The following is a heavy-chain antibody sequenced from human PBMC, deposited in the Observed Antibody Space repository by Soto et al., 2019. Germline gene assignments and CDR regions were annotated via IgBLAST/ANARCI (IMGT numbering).Heavy chain of an antibody. CDR1: GFTFSDHY. CDR2: SRSKVHSYST. CDR3: ARGYQGFDT. V-gene: IGHV3-72*01. J-gene: IGHJ4*02. D-gene: IGHD2-2*01. Sequence: DVQLVESGGGLVQPGGSLRLSCAVSGFTFSDHYMDWVRQAPGKGLEWVGRSRSKVHSYSTEYAAAVRGRFTISRDDSGNSLLLHMNSLKAEDTAVYYCARGYQGFDTWGQGTLVTVSS.